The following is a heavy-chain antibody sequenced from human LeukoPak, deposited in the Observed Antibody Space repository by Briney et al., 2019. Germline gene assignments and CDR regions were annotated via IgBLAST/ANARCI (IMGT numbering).Heavy chain of an antibody. J-gene: IGHJ4*02. CDR3: ARLNRGYCYGTTCYMEPGAGH. CDR2: IEEDRIEK. CDR1: GFTFNTYW. Sequence: HPGGSLILSCAASGFTFNTYWMSWVRQAPGKELECVANIEEDRIEKYYVDSVKGRFTISRDDAKNSLYLQMSSLRAEDTALYYCARLNRGYCYGTTCYMEPGAGHWGQGTLVTVSS. D-gene: IGHD2/OR15-2a*01. V-gene: IGHV3-7*01.